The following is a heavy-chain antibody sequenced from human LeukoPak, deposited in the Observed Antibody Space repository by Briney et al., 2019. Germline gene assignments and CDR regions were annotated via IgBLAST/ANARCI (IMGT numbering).Heavy chain of an antibody. V-gene: IGHV1-18*04. CDR3: ARDQIPSDRQNHLYYYYMDV. J-gene: IGHJ6*03. CDR1: GYTFTSFY. Sequence: ASVKVSCKASGYTFTSFYMHWVRQAPGQGLEWMGWISAYNGNTNYAQKLQGRVTMTTDTSTSTAYMELRSLRSDDTAVYYCARDQIPSDRQNHLYYYYMDVWGKGTTVTIPS. CDR2: ISAYNGNT. D-gene: IGHD1-14*01.